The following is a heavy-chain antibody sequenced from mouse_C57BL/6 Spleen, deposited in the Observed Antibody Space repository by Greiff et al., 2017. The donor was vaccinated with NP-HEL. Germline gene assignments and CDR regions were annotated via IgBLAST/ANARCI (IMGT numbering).Heavy chain of an antibody. J-gene: IGHJ2*01. CDR1: GYTFTSYW. V-gene: IGHV1-69*01. D-gene: IGHD1-1*01. CDR2: IDPSDSYT. Sequence: QVQLQQPGAELVMPGASVKLSCKASGYTFTSYWMHWVKQRPGQGLEWIGEIDPSDSYTNYNQKFKGKSTLTVDKSSSTAYMQLSSLTSEDSAVYYCFMTFSYFDYWGQGTTLTVSS. CDR3: FMTFSYFDY.